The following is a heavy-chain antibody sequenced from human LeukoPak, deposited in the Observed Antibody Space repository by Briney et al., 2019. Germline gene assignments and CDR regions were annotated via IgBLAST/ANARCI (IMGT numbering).Heavy chain of an antibody. CDR3: AELGITMIGGV. CDR1: GFTFSSYE. D-gene: IGHD3-10*02. CDR2: ISSSGSTI. J-gene: IGHJ6*04. V-gene: IGHV3-48*03. Sequence: GGSLRLSCAASGFTFSSYEMTWVRKAPGKGLEWVSYISSSGSTIYYADSVKGRFTISRDNAKNSLYLQMNSLRAEDTAVYYCAELGITMIGGVWGKGTTVTISS.